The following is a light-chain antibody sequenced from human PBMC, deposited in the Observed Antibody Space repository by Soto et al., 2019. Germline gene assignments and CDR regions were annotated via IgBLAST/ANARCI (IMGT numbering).Light chain of an antibody. CDR3: QQYHSSSQT. Sequence: DIQMTQSPSSLSASVGDRVTITCRASQRISNYLNWYQQKPGKAPNLLIYDSTSLESGVPSRFSGSGSGTEFTLTISSLQPDDFATYYCQQYHSSSQTFGQGTKVDIK. J-gene: IGKJ1*01. V-gene: IGKV1-5*01. CDR2: DST. CDR1: QRISNY.